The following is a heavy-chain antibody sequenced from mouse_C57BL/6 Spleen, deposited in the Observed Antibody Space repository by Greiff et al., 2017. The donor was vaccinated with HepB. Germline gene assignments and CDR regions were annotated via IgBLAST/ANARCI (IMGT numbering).Heavy chain of an antibody. CDR3: ARYGLGYYGSFDY. V-gene: IGHV1-82*01. J-gene: IGHJ2*01. Sequence: QVQLQQSGPELVKPGASVKISCKASGYAFSSSWMNWVKQRPGKGLEWIGRIYPGDGDTNYNGKFKGKATLTADKSSSTAYMQLSSLTSEDSAVYFCARYGLGYYGSFDYWGQGTTLTVSS. CDR1: GYAFSSSW. D-gene: IGHD2-2*01. CDR2: IYPGDGDT.